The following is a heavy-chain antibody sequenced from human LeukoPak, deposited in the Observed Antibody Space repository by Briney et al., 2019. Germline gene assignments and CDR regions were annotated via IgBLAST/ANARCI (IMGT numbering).Heavy chain of an antibody. CDR3: ARDGPVVGFDY. Sequence: SETLSLTCTVSGGSTSSYYWSWIRQPAGKGLEWIGRIYTSGSTNYNPSLKSRGTMSVDTSKNQFSLKLSSVTAADTAVYYCARDGPVVGFDYWGQGTLVTVSS. J-gene: IGHJ4*02. CDR2: IYTSGST. V-gene: IGHV4-4*07. D-gene: IGHD1-26*01. CDR1: GGSTSSYY.